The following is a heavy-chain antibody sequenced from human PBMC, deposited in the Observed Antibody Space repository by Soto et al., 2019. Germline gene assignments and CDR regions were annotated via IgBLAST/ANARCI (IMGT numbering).Heavy chain of an antibody. CDR3: ARGFWLQAPVYYFDY. V-gene: IGHV3-7*01. D-gene: IGHD5-12*01. Sequence: PGGSLRLSCAASGFTFSSYWMSWVRQAPGKGLEWEANIKQDGSEKYYVDSVKGRSTISRDNAKNSLYLQMNSLRAEDTAVYYCARGFWLQAPVYYFDYWGQGTLVTVSS. CDR2: IKQDGSEK. J-gene: IGHJ4*02. CDR1: GFTFSSYW.